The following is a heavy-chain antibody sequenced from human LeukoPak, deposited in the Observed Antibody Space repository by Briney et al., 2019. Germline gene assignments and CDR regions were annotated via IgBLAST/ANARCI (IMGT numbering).Heavy chain of an antibody. CDR1: GFTFSSYS. CDR3: ARKIRFLEWLTYFDY. V-gene: IGHV3-21*01. D-gene: IGHD3-3*01. CDR2: ISSSSSYI. Sequence: PGGSLRLSCAASGFTFSSYSMNWVRQAPGKGLEWVSFISSSSSYIYYADSVKGRFTISRDNAKNSLYLQMNSLRAEDTAVYYCARKIRFLEWLTYFDYWGQGTLVTVSS. J-gene: IGHJ4*02.